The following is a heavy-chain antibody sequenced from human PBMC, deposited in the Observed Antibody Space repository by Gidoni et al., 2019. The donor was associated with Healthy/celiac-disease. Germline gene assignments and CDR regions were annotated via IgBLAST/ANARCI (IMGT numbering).Heavy chain of an antibody. J-gene: IGHJ3*02. CDR3: TRDAPPRIELLKDAFDI. CDR1: GFTFGDYA. V-gene: IGHV3-49*05. Sequence: EVQLVESGGGLVKPGRSLRLSCTASGFTFGDYAMSWFRQAPGKGLEWVGFIRSKAYGGTTEYAASVKGRFTISRDDSKSIAYLQMNSLKTEDTAVYYCTRDAPPRIELLKDAFDIWGQGTMVTVSS. CDR2: IRSKAYGGTT. D-gene: IGHD3-10*01.